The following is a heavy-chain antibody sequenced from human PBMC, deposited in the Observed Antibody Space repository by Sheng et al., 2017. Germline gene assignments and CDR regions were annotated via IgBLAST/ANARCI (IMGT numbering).Heavy chain of an antibody. D-gene: IGHD2-8*01. CDR3: ARADRGVHGGGLLDY. CDR1: GGSISSSSYY. Sequence: QLQLQESGPGLVKPSETLSLTCTVSGGSISSSSYYWGWIRQPPGKGLEWIGSIYYSGSTYYNPSLKSRVTISVDTSKNQFSLKLSSVTAADTAVYYCARADRGVHGGGLLDYWGQGTRGHRSP. V-gene: IGHV4-39*07. CDR2: IYYSGST. J-gene: IGHJ4*02.